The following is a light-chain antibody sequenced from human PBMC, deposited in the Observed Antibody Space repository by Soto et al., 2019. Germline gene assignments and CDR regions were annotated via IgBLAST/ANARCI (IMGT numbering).Light chain of an antibody. CDR3: QHYNSYSEA. V-gene: IGKV1-5*01. Sequence: DIQMTQSPSTLSGSVGDRFTITCRSSQTISSWLAWYQQKPWKAPKLLIYDASSLESGVPSRFSGSGSGTEFTLTISSLQPDDFATYYCQHYNSYSEAFGQGTKVDIK. J-gene: IGKJ1*01. CDR1: QTISSW. CDR2: DAS.